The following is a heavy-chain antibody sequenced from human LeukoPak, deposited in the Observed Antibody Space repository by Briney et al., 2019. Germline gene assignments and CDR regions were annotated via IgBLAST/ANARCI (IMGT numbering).Heavy chain of an antibody. D-gene: IGHD5-18*01. CDR2: IYSDNT. CDR3: ARANGYGLLDY. V-gene: IGHV3-53*01. CDR1: GFTVSSNS. Sequence: PGGSLRLSCTVSGFTVSSNSMSWVRQAPGKGLEWVSFIYSDNTHYSDSVKGRFTISRDNSKNTLYLQMNSLRAEDTAVYYCARANGYGLLDYWGQGTLVTVSS. J-gene: IGHJ4*02.